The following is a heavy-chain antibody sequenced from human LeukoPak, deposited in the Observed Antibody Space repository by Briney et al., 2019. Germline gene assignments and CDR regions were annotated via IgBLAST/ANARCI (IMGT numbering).Heavy chain of an antibody. D-gene: IGHD3-10*01. V-gene: IGHV3-30*18. CDR3: AKDSYYGSGSYFYFDY. J-gene: IGHJ4*02. Sequence: GRSLRLSCAASGFTFSSYGMHWVRQAPGKGLEWVAVVSYDGSNKYYADSVKGRFTISRDNPKNTLYLQMNSLRPEDTAVYYCAKDSYYGSGSYFYFDYWGQGTLVTVSS. CDR1: GFTFSSYG. CDR2: VSYDGSNK.